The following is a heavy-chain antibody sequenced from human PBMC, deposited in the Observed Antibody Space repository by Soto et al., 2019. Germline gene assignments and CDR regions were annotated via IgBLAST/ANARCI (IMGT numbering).Heavy chain of an antibody. V-gene: IGHV4-4*02. Sequence: SETLSLTCGVSGGTVASSHWWSWVRQSPGRGLEWIGNVYHTGDTNFNPSPQSRVTFSVDKSNNQFSLRLTSVTAADTAVYFCARDIVTAGGNNYFDPWGPGTLVTVSS. D-gene: IGHD2-21*02. J-gene: IGHJ5*02. CDR3: ARDIVTAGGNNYFDP. CDR2: VYHTGDT. CDR1: GGTVASSHW.